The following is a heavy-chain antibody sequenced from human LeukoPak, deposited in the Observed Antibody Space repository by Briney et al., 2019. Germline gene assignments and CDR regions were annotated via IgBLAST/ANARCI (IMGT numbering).Heavy chain of an antibody. D-gene: IGHD2-2*01. CDR2: IIPIFGTA. V-gene: IGHV1-69*05. J-gene: IGHJ5*02. Sequence: ASVKVSCKASGGTFSSYAISWVRQAPGQGLEWMGGIIPIFGTAKYAQKFQDRATITTDESTSTVYMELSSLRSEDTAVYYCASQSRGLGAVVVPAAIWFDPWGQGTLVTVSS. CDR1: GGTFSSYA. CDR3: ASQSRGLGAVVVPAAIWFDP.